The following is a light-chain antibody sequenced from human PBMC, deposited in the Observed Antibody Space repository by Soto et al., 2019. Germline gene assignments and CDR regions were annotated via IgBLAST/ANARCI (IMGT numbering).Light chain of an antibody. CDR2: WAS. Sequence: IVMTRSPDSLAVSLGETATINCRSSQNVLYSSNNHNYVAWYQQKAGQPPKLLIYWASTRESGVPQRFSGSGSGTDFTLTISDLQAEDVAVYFCHHYYTTPPAFGQGTRVEVK. CDR1: QNVLYSSNNHNY. J-gene: IGKJ1*01. CDR3: HHYYTTPPA. V-gene: IGKV4-1*01.